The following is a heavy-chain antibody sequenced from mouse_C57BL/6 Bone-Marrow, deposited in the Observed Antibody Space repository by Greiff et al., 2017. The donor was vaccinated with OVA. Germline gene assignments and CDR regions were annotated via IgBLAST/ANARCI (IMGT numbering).Heavy chain of an antibody. J-gene: IGHJ1*03. D-gene: IGHD5-5*01. CDR3: ALIYLRYFDV. Sequence: EVKLMESGGGLVKPGGSLKLSCAASGFTFSDYGMHWVRQAPEKGLEWVAYISSGSSTIYYADTVKGRFTISRDNAKNTLFLQMTSLRSEDTAMYYCALIYLRYFDVWGTGTTVTVSS. V-gene: IGHV5-17*01. CDR1: GFTFSDYG. CDR2: ISSGSSTI.